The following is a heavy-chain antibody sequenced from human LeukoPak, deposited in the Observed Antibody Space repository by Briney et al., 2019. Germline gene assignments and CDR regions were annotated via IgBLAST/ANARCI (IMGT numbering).Heavy chain of an antibody. CDR2: IIPIFGTA. CDR1: GGTFSSYA. CDR3: ARDHPITISAEPYYYYYMDV. V-gene: IGHV1-69*13. Sequence: ASVKVSCKASGGTFSSYAISWVRQAPGQGLEWMGGIIPIFGTANYAQKFQGRVTITADESTSTAYMELSSPRSEDTAVYYCARDHPITISAEPYYYYYMDVWGKGTTVTVSS. D-gene: IGHD3-3*01. J-gene: IGHJ6*03.